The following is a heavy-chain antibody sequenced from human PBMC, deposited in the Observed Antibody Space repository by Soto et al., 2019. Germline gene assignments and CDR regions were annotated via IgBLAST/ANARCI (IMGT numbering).Heavy chain of an antibody. CDR3: AHRPRGDYDFWSGYSETWFDP. J-gene: IGHJ5*02. CDR1: WFSLSTSGVG. Sequence: GSGPTPVNPTQSLTLTCTFSWFSLSTSGVGVGWIRQPPGKALEWLALIYWNDDKRYSPSLKSRLTITKDTSKNQVVLTMTHMDPVDTATYYCAHRPRGDYDFWSGYSETWFDPWGQGTLVSVSS. CDR2: IYWNDDK. V-gene: IGHV2-5*01. D-gene: IGHD3-3*01.